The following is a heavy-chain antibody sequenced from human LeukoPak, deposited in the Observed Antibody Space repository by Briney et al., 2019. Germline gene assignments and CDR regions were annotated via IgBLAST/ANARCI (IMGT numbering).Heavy chain of an antibody. CDR2: INPNSGGT. Sequence: GASVKVSCKASGYTFTGYYMHWVRQAPGQGLEWMGWINPNSGGTNYAQKFQGRVTMTRDTSISTAYMELSRLRSDDTAVYYCASGGPYCSGGSCLGYWGQGTLVTVSS. CDR1: GYTFTGYY. V-gene: IGHV1-2*02. CDR3: ASGGPYCSGGSCLGY. J-gene: IGHJ4*02. D-gene: IGHD2-15*01.